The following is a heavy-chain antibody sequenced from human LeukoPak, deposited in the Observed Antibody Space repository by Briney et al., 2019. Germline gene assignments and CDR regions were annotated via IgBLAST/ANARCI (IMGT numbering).Heavy chain of an antibody. CDR3: ARDHYYDSTFDY. CDR2: ISSSSSYI. V-gene: IGHV3-21*01. D-gene: IGHD3-22*01. CDR1: GFTFSSYT. Sequence: PGGSLRLSCAASGFTFSSYTMNWVRQAPGKGLEWVSSISSSSSYIYYADSVKGRFTISRDNAQNSLYLHMNSLRAEDTAVYYCARDHYYDSTFDYWGQGTLVTVSS. J-gene: IGHJ4*02.